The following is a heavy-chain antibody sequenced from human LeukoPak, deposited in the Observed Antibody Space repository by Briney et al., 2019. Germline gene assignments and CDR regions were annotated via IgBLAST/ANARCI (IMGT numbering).Heavy chain of an antibody. Sequence: SETLSLTCTVSGYSISSGYYWGWIRQSPGKGLEWIGSVYHSGSAYYNPSLKSRVTLSVDTSKNVFSLKLRSVTAADTAVYYCARGHAPYDSSGYFLHWGQGTLVTVSS. J-gene: IGHJ4*02. CDR3: ARGHAPYDSSGYFLH. V-gene: IGHV4-38-2*02. D-gene: IGHD3-22*01. CDR2: VYHSGSA. CDR1: GYSISSGYY.